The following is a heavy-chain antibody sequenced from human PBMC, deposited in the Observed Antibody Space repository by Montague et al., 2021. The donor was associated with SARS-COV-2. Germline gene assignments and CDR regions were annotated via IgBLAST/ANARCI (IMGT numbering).Heavy chain of an antibody. CDR3: VRKNYYGSGSFSTFDY. CDR1: GYSFINYA. J-gene: IGHJ4*02. CDR2: ISGSGGNA. Sequence: SLRLSCAASGYSFINYAMGWVRQAPGKGLEWVSVISGSGGNACFADSVRGRFTISRDNSKNTLYLQMNSLRAEDTAVYYCVRKNYYGSGSFSTFDYWGQGTLVTVSS. V-gene: IGHV3-23*01. D-gene: IGHD3-10*01.